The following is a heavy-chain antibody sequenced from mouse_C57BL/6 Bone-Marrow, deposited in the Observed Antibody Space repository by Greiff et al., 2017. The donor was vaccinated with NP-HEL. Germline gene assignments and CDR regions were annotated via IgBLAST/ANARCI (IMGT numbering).Heavy chain of an antibody. V-gene: IGHV1-72*01. CDR2: IVPNSGGT. Sequence: VHLVESGAELVKPGASVKPSCKASGYTFTSYWMHWVKQRPGRGLEWIGRIVPNSGGTKYNEKFKSKATLTVDKPSSTAYMQLSSLTSEDSAVYYCAIYYDYQYYFDYWGQGTTLTVSS. CDR3: AIYYDYQYYFDY. CDR1: GYTFTSYW. D-gene: IGHD2-4*01. J-gene: IGHJ2*01.